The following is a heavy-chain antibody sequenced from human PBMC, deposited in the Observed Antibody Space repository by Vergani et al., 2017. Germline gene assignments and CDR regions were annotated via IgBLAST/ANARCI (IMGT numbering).Heavy chain of an antibody. CDR1: FDSIRNLY. V-gene: IGHV4-59*11. D-gene: IGHD6-19*01. CDR3: ASDTHSGQRADR. J-gene: IGHJ5*02. Sequence: QVQLQESGPGLVKSSETLSLTCSVSFDSIRNLYCNWIRQPPWKGLEWIGSIHYSENTNYNPSLKTRVTISVDTSKNQFSLTLTSVTAAATAVYYCASDTHSGQRADRWGQGILVTVTS. CDR2: IHYSENT.